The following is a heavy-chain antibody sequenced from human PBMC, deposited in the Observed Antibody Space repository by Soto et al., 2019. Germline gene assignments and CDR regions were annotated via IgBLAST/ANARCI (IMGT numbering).Heavy chain of an antibody. CDR2: ISGSGGST. CDR3: AKAHDYGDYYFDY. D-gene: IGHD4-17*01. CDR1: GFTFSSYA. V-gene: IGHV3-23*01. J-gene: IGHJ4*02. Sequence: EVQLLESGGGLVQPGGSLRLSCAASGFTFSSYAMSWVRQAPGKGLEWVSAISGSGGSTYYADSVKGRFTISRDNSKNTLYLQMKSLRAENTAVYYCAKAHDYGDYYFDYWGQGTLVTVSS.